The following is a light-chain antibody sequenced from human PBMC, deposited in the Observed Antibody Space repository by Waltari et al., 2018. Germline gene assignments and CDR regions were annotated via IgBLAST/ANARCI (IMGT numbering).Light chain of an antibody. V-gene: IGLV4-69*01. J-gene: IGLJ3*02. Sequence: LVLTQSPSASASLGASVKLTCTLSSWHSSTIIAWLQQQPEKGPRYLMKVNSDGSHSKGDDIPDRFSGSSSGAERYLTISSVQSEDEADYYCQTGGHGTWVFGGGTTLTVL. CDR1: SWHSSTI. CDR2: VNSDGSH. CDR3: QTGGHGTWV.